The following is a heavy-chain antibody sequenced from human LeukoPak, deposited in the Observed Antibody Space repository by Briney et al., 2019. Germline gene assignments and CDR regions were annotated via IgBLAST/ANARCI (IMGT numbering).Heavy chain of an antibody. J-gene: IGHJ4*02. CDR3: AKPQSSLSHFYDS. D-gene: IGHD6-6*01. CDR1: GYSISSGYY. V-gene: IGHV4-38-2*01. CDR2: IYHSGTT. Sequence: SETLSLTCAVSGYSISSGYYWGWIRQPPGKGLEWIGSIYHSGTTYYNPSLTSRVTISVDTSKNHFSLKVNSVTAEDTAVYYCAKPQSSLSHFYDSWGQGTLVTVSS.